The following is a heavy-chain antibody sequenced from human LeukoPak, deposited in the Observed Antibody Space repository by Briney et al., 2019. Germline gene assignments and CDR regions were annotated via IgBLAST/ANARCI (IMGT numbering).Heavy chain of an antibody. J-gene: IGHJ5*02. CDR3: ASRGLRGRYRFDP. CDR1: GGSFSGYY. CDR2: INHSGST. D-gene: IGHD1-26*01. V-gene: IGHV4-34*01. Sequence: SETLSLTCAVYGGSFSGYYWSWIRQPPGKGLEWIGEINHSGSTNYNPSLKSRVTISVDTSKNQFSLKLSSVTAADTAVYYCASRGLRGRYRFDPWGQGTLVTVSS.